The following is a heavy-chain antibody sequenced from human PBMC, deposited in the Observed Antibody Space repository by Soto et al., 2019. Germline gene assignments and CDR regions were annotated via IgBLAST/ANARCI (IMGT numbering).Heavy chain of an antibody. Sequence: QVQLVEYGGGVDQPGRSLRLSCAASGFPFTTYGMHWVREGPGKGLEWVAVISYDGSNKYYADSVKGRFTISRDNSKNTLYLQMNSLRPEDTALYYCVGGQYYFDYRGQGTLVTVSS. CDR3: VGGQYYFDY. D-gene: IGHD3-10*01. CDR1: GFPFTTYG. J-gene: IGHJ4*02. CDR2: ISYDGSNK. V-gene: IGHV3-30*03.